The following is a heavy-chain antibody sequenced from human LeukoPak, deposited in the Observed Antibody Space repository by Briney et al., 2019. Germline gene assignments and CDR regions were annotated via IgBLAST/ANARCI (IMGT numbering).Heavy chain of an antibody. D-gene: IGHD3-3*02. V-gene: IGHV4-39*07. CDR3: ARRPFFAGPNGFFYYYYYMDV. CDR1: GGSISSSSYY. CDR2: IYYSGST. J-gene: IGHJ6*03. Sequence: SETLSLTCTVSGGSISSSSYYWGWIRQPPGKGLEWIGSIYYSGSTYYNPSLKSRVTISVDTSKNQFSLKLSSVTAADTAVYYCARRPFFAGPNGFFYYYYYMDVWGKGTTVTISS.